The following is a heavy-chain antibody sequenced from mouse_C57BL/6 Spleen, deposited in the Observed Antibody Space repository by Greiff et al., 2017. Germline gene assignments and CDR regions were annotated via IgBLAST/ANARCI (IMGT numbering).Heavy chain of an antibody. Sequence: VQLQQPGAELVKPGASVKLSCKASGYTFTSYWMHWVKQRPGQGLEWIGNINPSNGGTNYNEKFKSKAKLTVDKSSSTAYMQLSSLTSEDSAVYYCARLGIYYGLYAMDYWGQGTSVTVSS. J-gene: IGHJ4*01. CDR3: ARLGIYYGLYAMDY. D-gene: IGHD2-1*01. CDR1: GYTFTSYW. CDR2: INPSNGGT. V-gene: IGHV1-53*01.